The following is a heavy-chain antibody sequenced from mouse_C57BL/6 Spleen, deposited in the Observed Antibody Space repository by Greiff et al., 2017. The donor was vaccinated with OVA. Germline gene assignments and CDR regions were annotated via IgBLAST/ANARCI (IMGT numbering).Heavy chain of an antibody. CDR3: ARAAQATYYYAMDY. D-gene: IGHD3-2*02. CDR1: GYSITSGYD. Sequence: EVKLMESGPGMVKPSQSLSLTCTVTGYSITSGYDWHWIRHFPGNKLEWMGYISYSGSTNYNPSLKSRISITHDTSKNHFFLKLNSVTTEDTATYYCARAAQATYYYAMDYWGQGTSVTVSS. J-gene: IGHJ4*01. CDR2: ISYSGST. V-gene: IGHV3-1*01.